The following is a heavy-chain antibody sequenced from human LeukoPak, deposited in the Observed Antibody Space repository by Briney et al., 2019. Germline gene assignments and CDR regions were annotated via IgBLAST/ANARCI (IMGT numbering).Heavy chain of an antibody. CDR3: ARDNGSGYTKGYEHYYYYLDV. J-gene: IGHJ6*03. CDR1: GGSISDSL. D-gene: IGHD3-3*02. V-gene: IGHV4-4*07. CDR2: IHSGGTT. Sequence: SETLSLTCTVSGGSISDSLWSWIRQPPGKGLEWIGRIHSGGTTNYNPSLMSRVTLSIDKSKKHISLRLTSVTAADTALYYCARDNGSGYTKGYEHYYYYLDVWGKGTTVTVSS.